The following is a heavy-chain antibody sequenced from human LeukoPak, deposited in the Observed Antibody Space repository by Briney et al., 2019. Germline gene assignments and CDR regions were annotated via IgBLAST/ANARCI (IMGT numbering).Heavy chain of an antibody. Sequence: GGSLRLSCAASGFTFNSYSLSWVRQAPGKGLEWVSSISSDGDYIYYADSLKGRFTISRDNAKNSLYLQMNNLRAEDTAVYYCARGARYFDWLQGDYWGQGTLVTVSS. J-gene: IGHJ4*02. CDR1: GFTFNSYS. CDR2: ISSDGDYI. V-gene: IGHV3-21*01. CDR3: ARGARYFDWLQGDY. D-gene: IGHD3-9*01.